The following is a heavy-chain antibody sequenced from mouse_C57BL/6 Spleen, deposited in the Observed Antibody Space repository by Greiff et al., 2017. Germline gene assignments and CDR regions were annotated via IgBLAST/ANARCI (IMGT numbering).Heavy chain of an antibody. CDR1: GFSLTSYA. CDR3: ARSPYYYGSSYENWYFDV. CDR2: IWTGGGT. V-gene: IGHV2-9-1*01. Sequence: VKLKESGPGLVAPSQSLSITCTVSGFSLTSYAISWVRQPPGKGLEWLGVIWTGGGTHYNSALKSRLSISKDNSKSQVFLKMNSLQTDDTARYYCARSPYYYGSSYENWYFDVWGTGTTVTVSS. D-gene: IGHD1-1*01. J-gene: IGHJ1*03.